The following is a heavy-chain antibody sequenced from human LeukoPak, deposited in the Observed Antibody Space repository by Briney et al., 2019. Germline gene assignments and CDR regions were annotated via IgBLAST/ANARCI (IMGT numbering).Heavy chain of an antibody. D-gene: IGHD1-7*01. CDR1: GYTLTGYY. V-gene: IGHV1-2*02. CDR2: INPNSGGT. CDR3: AKSLTGTTEY. J-gene: IGHJ4*02. Sequence: ASVKVSCKASGYTLTGYYMHWGRQAPGQGLEWMGWINPNSGGTNYAQKFQGRVTMTRDPSISTAYMELSRLRSDDTAVYSCAKSLTGTTEYWGQGTLVTVSS.